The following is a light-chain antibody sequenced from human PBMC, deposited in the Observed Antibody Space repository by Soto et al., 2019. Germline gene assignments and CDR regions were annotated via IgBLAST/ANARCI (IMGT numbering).Light chain of an antibody. CDR3: QQYGNLIT. V-gene: IGKV3-11*01. CDR1: QSVNHY. CDR2: DTS. Sequence: EVVLTQSPATLSLSPGDGATLSCRASQSVNHYLAWYQQKPGRAPRLLIYDTSTRATDIPARFSGSGSGTDFTLTISSVEPEDSALYYCQQYGNLITFGQGTRLELK. J-gene: IGKJ5*01.